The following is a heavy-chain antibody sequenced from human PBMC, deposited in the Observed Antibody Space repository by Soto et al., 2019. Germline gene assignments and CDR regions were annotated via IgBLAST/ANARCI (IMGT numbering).Heavy chain of an antibody. CDR2: ISSSGSTI. V-gene: IGHV3-48*04. CDR3: AKDALGYCSGGSCHPLFDP. Sequence: GGSLRLSCAASGFTFSSYAMSWVRQAPGKGLEWVSYISSSGSTIYYADSVKGRFTISRDNSKNSLYLQMNSLRTEDTALYYCAKDALGYCSGGSCHPLFDPWGQGTLVTVSS. J-gene: IGHJ5*02. CDR1: GFTFSSYA. D-gene: IGHD2-15*01.